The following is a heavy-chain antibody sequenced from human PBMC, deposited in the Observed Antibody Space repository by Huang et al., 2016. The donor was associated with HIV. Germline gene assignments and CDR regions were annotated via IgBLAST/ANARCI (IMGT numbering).Heavy chain of an antibody. D-gene: IGHD3-9*01. V-gene: IGHV4-34*01. CDR1: GGSFRNYF. CDR3: ARVEINTLTGYFSSFDN. Sequence: QVHLQQWGAGLLKPSEALSLTCAVYGGSFRNYFWSWIRQPPGKGVEWMGEINHSGRTSDSPSLKSRVTISVDTSKNQFYLKLSSVTAADTAVYYCARVEINTLTGYFSSFDNWGQGTLVTVSS. CDR2: INHSGRT. J-gene: IGHJ4*02.